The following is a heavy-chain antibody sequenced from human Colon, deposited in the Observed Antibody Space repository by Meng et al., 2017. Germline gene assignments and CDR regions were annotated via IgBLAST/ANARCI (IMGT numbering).Heavy chain of an antibody. V-gene: IGHV3-30*04. D-gene: IGHD3-22*01. CDR1: GFTFSSYT. CDR3: ARDPPSGYYDNSGYDPTPPTLDY. J-gene: IGHJ4*02. CDR2: ISYDSSVK. Sequence: GGSLRLSCAVSGFTFSSYTMHWVRQAPGKGLEWVAIISYDSSVKYYADSVKGRFTISRDSSKNTLYLQMNSLRAEDTAVYYCARDPPSGYYDNSGYDPTPPTLDYWGQGTVVTVSS.